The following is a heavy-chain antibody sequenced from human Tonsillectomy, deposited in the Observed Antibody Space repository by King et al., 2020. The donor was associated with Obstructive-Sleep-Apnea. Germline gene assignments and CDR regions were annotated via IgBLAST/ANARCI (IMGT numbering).Heavy chain of an antibody. CDR2: MYYSGNT. J-gene: IGHJ4*02. CDR3: AGHGWRMAAPGTIDY. CDR1: GGSIKSNY. D-gene: IGHD5-24*01. Sequence: VQLQESGPGLVKPSETLSLTCTVSGGSIKSNYWSWVRQPPGKGLEWLGYMYYSGNTNHNPSLKSRVTIALETSKNQFSLKLTPVTAADPAVYYCAGHGWRMAAPGTIDYWGQGTLVTVSS. V-gene: IGHV4-59*08.